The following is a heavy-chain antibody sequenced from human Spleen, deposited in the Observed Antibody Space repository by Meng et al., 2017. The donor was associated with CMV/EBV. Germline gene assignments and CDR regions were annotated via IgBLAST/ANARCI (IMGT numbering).Heavy chain of an antibody. Sequence: ASVKVSCKASGYTFTAYDIYWVRQATGQGLEWVGWMNPNSANTGFAQKFQGRVTMTRNTSISTAYMELSSLRSEDTAVYYCAREEGGRGREHMDWGQGTLVTVSS. CDR3: AREEGGRGREHMD. D-gene: IGHD2-21*01. J-gene: IGHJ4*02. V-gene: IGHV1-8*02. CDR2: MNPNSANT. CDR1: GYTFTAYD.